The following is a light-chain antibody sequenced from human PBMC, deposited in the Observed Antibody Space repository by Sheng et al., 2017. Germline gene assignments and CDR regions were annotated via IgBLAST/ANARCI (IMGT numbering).Light chain of an antibody. CDR3: QQYHKWPLP. CDR2: AAS. Sequence: EIVLTQSQGTLSLSPGERATLPCRASQSVGKNYLAWYQQKPGQAPRLLIYAASTRATGIPARFSGSGSGTEFTLTISSLQSEDFALYYCQQYHKWPLPFGGGTKLEIK. J-gene: IGKJ4*01. CDR1: QSVGKNY. V-gene: IGKV3-15*01.